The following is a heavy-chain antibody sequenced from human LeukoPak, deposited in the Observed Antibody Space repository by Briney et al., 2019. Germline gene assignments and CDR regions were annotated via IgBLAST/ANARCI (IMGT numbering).Heavy chain of an antibody. Sequence: GGSLRLSCAASGFTFSSYWMSWVRQVPGKGLEWVANIKQDGSEKYYVDSVKGRFTISRDNAKNSLYLQMNSLRAEDTAVYYCARAGSRLEYGSGSYYNLFYFDYWGQGTLVTVSS. CDR1: GFTFSSYW. CDR2: IKQDGSEK. J-gene: IGHJ4*02. D-gene: IGHD3-10*01. CDR3: ARAGSRLEYGSGSYYNLFYFDY. V-gene: IGHV3-7*04.